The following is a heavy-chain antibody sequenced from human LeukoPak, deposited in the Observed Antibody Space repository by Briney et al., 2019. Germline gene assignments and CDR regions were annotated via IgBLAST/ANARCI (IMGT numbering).Heavy chain of an antibody. V-gene: IGHV3-30*02. CDR3: AKGPNYNILTGWRKTYNAFDI. Sequence: GGSLRLSCAASGFTFSASYMTWVRQAPGKGLEWVAFIRYDGSNKYSADSVKGRFIISRDNSKNTLYLQMNSLRVEDTAVYYCAKGPNYNILTGWRKTYNAFDIWGQGTMVTVSS. CDR1: GFTFSASY. J-gene: IGHJ3*02. CDR2: IRYDGSNK. D-gene: IGHD3-9*01.